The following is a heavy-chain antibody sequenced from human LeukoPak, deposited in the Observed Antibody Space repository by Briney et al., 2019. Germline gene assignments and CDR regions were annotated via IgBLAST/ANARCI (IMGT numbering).Heavy chain of an antibody. J-gene: IGHJ4*02. Sequence: GGSLRLSCAASGFTFSSYAMSWVRQAPGKGLEWVSAISGSGGSTYYAGSVKGRFTISRDNSKNTLYLQMNSLRAEDTAVYYCARYTGGWYSDYWGQGTLVTVSS. CDR2: ISGSGGST. CDR3: ARYTGGWYSDY. CDR1: GFTFSSYA. D-gene: IGHD6-19*01. V-gene: IGHV3-23*01.